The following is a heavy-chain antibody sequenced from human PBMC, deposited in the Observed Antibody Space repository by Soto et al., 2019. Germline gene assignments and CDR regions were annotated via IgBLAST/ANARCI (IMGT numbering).Heavy chain of an antibody. J-gene: IGHJ6*02. Sequence: GGSLRLSCAASGFTFSSYGMHWVRQAPGKGLEWVAVISYDGSNKYYADSVKGRFTISRDNSKNTLYLQMNSLRAEDTAVYYCAKVADTAMVYYYYYGMDVWGQGTTVTVSS. D-gene: IGHD5-18*01. CDR2: ISYDGSNK. CDR1: GFTFSSYG. V-gene: IGHV3-30*18. CDR3: AKVADTAMVYYYYYGMDV.